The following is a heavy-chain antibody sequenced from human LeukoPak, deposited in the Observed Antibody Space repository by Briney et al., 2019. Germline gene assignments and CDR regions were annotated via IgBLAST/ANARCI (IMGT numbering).Heavy chain of an antibody. V-gene: IGHV3-33*01. J-gene: IGHJ4*02. D-gene: IGHD3-22*01. CDR1: GFTFSSYG. CDR3: ARDLYYYDSSGYYYGEVLDY. CDR2: IWYDGSNK. Sequence: PGRSLRLSCAASGFTFSSYGMHWVRQAPGKGLEWVAVIWYDGSNKYYADSVKGRFTISRDNSKNTLYLQMNSLRAEDTAVYYCARDLYYYDSSGYYYGEVLDYWGQGTLVTVSS.